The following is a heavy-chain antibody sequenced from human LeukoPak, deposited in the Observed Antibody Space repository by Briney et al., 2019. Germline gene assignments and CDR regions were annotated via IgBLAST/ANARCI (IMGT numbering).Heavy chain of an antibody. CDR3: AQGAGYNNGDAFDI. V-gene: IGHV3-43*02. D-gene: IGHD5-24*01. CDR1: VFIFNHYA. Sequence: GGSQRLSCAASVFIFNHYAVHWVRQGPGKGLEWVSLISGDGGRKYYADSMKGRFTISRDNSKNSLYLQMNSLRTEDTALYYCAQGAGYNNGDAFDIWGLGTMVTVSS. J-gene: IGHJ3*02. CDR2: ISGDGGRK.